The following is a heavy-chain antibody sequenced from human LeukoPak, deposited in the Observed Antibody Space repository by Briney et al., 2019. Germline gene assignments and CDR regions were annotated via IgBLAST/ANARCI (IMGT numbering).Heavy chain of an antibody. V-gene: IGHV4-30-4*08. Sequence: PSETLSLTCTVSGGSLSSGDYYWSWIRQPPGKGLEWIGYFYYSGSTYYNPSLKSRVTISVDTSKNQFSLKLSSGTAADTAVYYCARGYEVYFDYWGQGTLVTVSS. CDR3: ARGYEVYFDY. CDR1: GGSLSSGDYY. J-gene: IGHJ4*02. D-gene: IGHD5-12*01. CDR2: FYYSGST.